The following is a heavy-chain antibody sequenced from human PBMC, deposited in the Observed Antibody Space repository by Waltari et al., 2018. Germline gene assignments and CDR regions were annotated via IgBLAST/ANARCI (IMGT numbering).Heavy chain of an antibody. V-gene: IGHV1-8*02. CDR2: INPKSGNT. CDR3: ARVHYDFWSGYYI. Sequence: QMQLVQSGAEVMKPGASVKVSCNASGYPFRDYDLNWVRQATGHGLEWMGWINPKSGNTVSAQNFQDRVTITRDPSTSTVYMELSSLRSDDAAVYYCARVHYDFWSGYYIWGQGTLVTVPS. CDR1: GYPFRDYD. J-gene: IGHJ4*02. D-gene: IGHD3-3*01.